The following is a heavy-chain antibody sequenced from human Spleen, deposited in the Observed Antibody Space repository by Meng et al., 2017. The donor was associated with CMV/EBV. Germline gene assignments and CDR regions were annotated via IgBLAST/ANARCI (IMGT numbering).Heavy chain of an antibody. CDR3: TSWGSGNATCFDH. Sequence: AVSGGLINSSKGGSWSHQPRGRVQGWIGEICRGSSSNYDPSVKGRITILVDKSKNKFSLKLNSVTAADTAVYYCTSWGSGNATCFDHWGQGTLVTVSS. CDR1: GGLINSSKG. V-gene: IGHV4-4*02. CDR2: ICRGSSS. D-gene: IGHD2-15*01. J-gene: IGHJ4*02.